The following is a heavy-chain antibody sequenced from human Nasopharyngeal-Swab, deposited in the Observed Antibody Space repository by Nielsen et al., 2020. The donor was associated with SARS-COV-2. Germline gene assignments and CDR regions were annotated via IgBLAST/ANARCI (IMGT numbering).Heavy chain of an antibody. V-gene: IGHV3-43*02. CDR2: ISGDGGST. Sequence: GESLKISCAASGFTFDDYAMHWVRQAPGKGLEWVSLISGDGGSTYYADSVKGRFTISRDNSKSSLYLQMNSLRAEDTAVYYCARLASYYGMDVWGQGTTVTVSS. CDR1: GFTFDDYA. CDR3: ARLASYYGMDV. J-gene: IGHJ6*02.